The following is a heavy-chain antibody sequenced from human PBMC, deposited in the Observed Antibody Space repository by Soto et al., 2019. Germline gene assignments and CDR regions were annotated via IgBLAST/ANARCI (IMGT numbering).Heavy chain of an antibody. V-gene: IGHV1-69*13. Sequence: VASVKVSCKASGGTFSSYAISWVRQAPGQGLEWMGGIIPIFGTANYAQKFQGRVTITADESTSTAYMELSSLRSEDTAVYYCARDEIAAAGTILGWFDPWGQGTLVTVSS. D-gene: IGHD6-13*01. CDR3: ARDEIAAAGTILGWFDP. CDR2: IIPIFGTA. CDR1: GGTFSSYA. J-gene: IGHJ5*02.